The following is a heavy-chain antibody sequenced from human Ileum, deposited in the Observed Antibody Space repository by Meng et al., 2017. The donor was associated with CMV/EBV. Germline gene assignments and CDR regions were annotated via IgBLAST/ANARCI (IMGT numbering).Heavy chain of an antibody. V-gene: IGHV3-30*04. CDR1: GFTFSRYA. D-gene: IGHD6-13*01. CDR3: ARGTGSGSWLIDS. CDR2: IPFDGNNE. J-gene: IGHJ4*02. Sequence: AAPGFTFSRYAMHWVRQAPGKGLEWVAVIPFDGNNEHYADSVKGRFTISRDNSKNTLYLQVNSLRLEDTGVYYCARGTGSGSWLIDSWGQGTLVTVSS.